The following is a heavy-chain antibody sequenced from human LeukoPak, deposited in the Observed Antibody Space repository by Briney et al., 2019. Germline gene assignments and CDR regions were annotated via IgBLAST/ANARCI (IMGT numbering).Heavy chain of an antibody. CDR2: INPSGGST. Sequence: ASVKVSCKASGYTFTSYYMHWVRQAPGQGLEWMGIINPSGGSTSYAQKFQGRVTMTRDTSASTVYMELSSLRSEDTAVYYCARDGSSYDFDYWGQGTLVTVSS. CDR1: GYTFTSYY. CDR3: ARDGSSYDFDY. D-gene: IGHD3-22*01. V-gene: IGHV1-46*01. J-gene: IGHJ4*02.